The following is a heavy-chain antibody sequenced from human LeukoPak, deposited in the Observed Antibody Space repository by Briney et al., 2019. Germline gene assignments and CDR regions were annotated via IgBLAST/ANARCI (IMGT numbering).Heavy chain of an antibody. CDR2: IYYSVST. J-gene: IGHJ4*02. D-gene: IGHD6-13*01. CDR1: GGSISSSSYY. Sequence: SETLSLTCTVSGGSISSSSYYWGWIRQPPGKGLEWIGSIYYSVSTYYNPSLRSRVTISVDTSKNQFSLKLSSVTAADTAVYYCARRPAASEALDYWGQGTLVTVSS. V-gene: IGHV4-39*01. CDR3: ARRPAASEALDY.